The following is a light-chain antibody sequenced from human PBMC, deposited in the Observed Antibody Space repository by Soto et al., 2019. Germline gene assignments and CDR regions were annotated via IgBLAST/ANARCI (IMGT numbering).Light chain of an antibody. CDR3: SSYTSSSTYVV. Sequence: QSVLTQPPSVSGSPGQSVTISCTGTSSDVGSYNRVSWYQQPPGTAPKLMIYEVGNRPSGVPDRFSGSKSGNTASLTISGLQGEDEADYYCSSYTSSSTYVVFGGGTK. CDR1: SSDVGSYNR. J-gene: IGLJ2*01. CDR2: EVG. V-gene: IGLV2-18*02.